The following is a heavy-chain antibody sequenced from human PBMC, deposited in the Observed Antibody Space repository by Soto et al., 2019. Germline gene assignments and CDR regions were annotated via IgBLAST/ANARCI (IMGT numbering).Heavy chain of an antibody. CDR3: ARGTAGSDY. Sequence: SETLSLTCAVYGGSFSGYYWSWIRQPPGKGLEWIGEINHSGSTNYNPSLKSRVTISVDTSKNQFSLKLSSVTAADTAVYYCARGTAGSDYWGQGTLVTVSS. D-gene: IGHD1-26*01. CDR1: GGSFSGYY. CDR2: INHSGST. J-gene: IGHJ4*02. V-gene: IGHV4-34*01.